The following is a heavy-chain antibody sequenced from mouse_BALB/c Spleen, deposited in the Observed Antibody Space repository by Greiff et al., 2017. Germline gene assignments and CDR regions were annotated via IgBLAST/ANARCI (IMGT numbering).Heavy chain of an antibody. V-gene: IGHV1S81*02. CDR3: TRGYDYYAMDY. D-gene: IGHD2-10*02. CDR1: GYTFTSYY. CDR2: INPSNGGT. Sequence: VQRVESGAELVKPGASVKLSCKASGYTFTSYYMYWVKQRPGQGLEWIGEINPSNGGTNFNEKFKSKATLTVDKSSSTAYMQLSSLTSEDSAVYYCTRGYDYYAMDYWGQGTSVTVSS. J-gene: IGHJ4*01.